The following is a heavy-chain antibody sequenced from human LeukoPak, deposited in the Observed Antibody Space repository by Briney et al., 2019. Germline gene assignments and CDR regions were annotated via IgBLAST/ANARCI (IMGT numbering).Heavy chain of an antibody. V-gene: IGHV3-74*01. CDR3: ARSPPPGYCSSTSCPHDY. Sequence: GGSLRLSCAASGFTFTSYAMSWVRQAPGKGLVWVSRINSDGSSTSYADYVKGRFTISRDNAKNTLYLQMNSLRAEDTAVYYCARSPPPGYCSSTSCPHDYWGQGTLVTVSS. CDR2: INSDGSST. D-gene: IGHD2-2*01. CDR1: GFTFTSYA. J-gene: IGHJ4*02.